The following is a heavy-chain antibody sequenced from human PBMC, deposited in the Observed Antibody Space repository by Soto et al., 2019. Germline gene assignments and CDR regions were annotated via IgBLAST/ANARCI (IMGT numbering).Heavy chain of an antibody. Sequence: EVQLVQSGAEVKTPGESLRISCKGSGYNFAKFWINWVRQMPGKGLEWMGRIDPSDSYSNYSPSFQGHVTISADKAISTAYLQWSSLQASDTAIYYCARRSTTMEAYDIWGQGTMVTVSS. V-gene: IGHV5-10-1*01. CDR1: GYNFAKFW. CDR2: IDPSDSYS. D-gene: IGHD1-1*01. J-gene: IGHJ3*02. CDR3: ARRSTTMEAYDI.